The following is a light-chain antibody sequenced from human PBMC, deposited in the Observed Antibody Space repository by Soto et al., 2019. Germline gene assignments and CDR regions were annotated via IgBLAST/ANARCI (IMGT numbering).Light chain of an antibody. V-gene: IGKV3-20*01. J-gene: IGKJ5*01. CDR1: QNVSSSY. CDR3: QQYGSSPIT. CDR2: GAS. Sequence: EIVLTQSPGTLSLSPGERATLSCRASQNVSSSYVAWYQQKPGQAPRLVLYGASSRAIGIPDRFSGGGSGTDFTLTISRLEPEDFAVYYCQQYGSSPITFGQGTRLEIK.